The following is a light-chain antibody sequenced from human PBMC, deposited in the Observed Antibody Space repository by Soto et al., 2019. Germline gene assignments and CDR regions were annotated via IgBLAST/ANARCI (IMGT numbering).Light chain of an antibody. CDR1: QSISDW. J-gene: IGKJ2*01. V-gene: IGKV1-5*01. Sequence: DIQMTQSPSTLSASVGDRVTITCRASQSISDWLAWYQQIPGSAPKLLIYDASTLQSGVPSRLSGSGSGTEFILTISSLQPDDSATYYCQEYKSATFGQGTKLQIK. CDR2: DAS. CDR3: QEYKSAT.